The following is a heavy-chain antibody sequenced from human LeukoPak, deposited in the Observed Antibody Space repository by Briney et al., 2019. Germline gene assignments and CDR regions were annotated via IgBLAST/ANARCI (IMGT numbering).Heavy chain of an antibody. V-gene: IGHV1-18*01. J-gene: IGHJ4*02. CDR1: GYTLTNYG. CDR2: ISAYNGDT. D-gene: IGHD2-2*01. Sequence: ASVKVSCKASGYTLTNYGLSWVRQAPGQGLEWMGWISAYNGDTHYAQAFQGRVTMTTDTSTSTAYMELRSLRSDDTAVYYCARDFEHCTTSSCYALFDYWGQGTLVTASS. CDR3: ARDFEHCTTSSCYALFDY.